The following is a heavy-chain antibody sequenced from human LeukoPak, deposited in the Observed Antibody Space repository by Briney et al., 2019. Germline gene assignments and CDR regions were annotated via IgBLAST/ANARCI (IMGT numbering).Heavy chain of an antibody. CDR1: GYTFTSYG. CDR3: ARAKKGSSSWPFDY. Sequence: GASVKVSCKASGYTFTSYGISWVRQAPGQGLEWMGWVSAYNGNTNYAQKLQGRVTMTEDTSTDTAYMELSSLRSEDTAVYYCARAKKGSSSWPFDYWGQGTLVTVSS. CDR2: VSAYNGNT. D-gene: IGHD6-13*01. J-gene: IGHJ4*02. V-gene: IGHV1-18*01.